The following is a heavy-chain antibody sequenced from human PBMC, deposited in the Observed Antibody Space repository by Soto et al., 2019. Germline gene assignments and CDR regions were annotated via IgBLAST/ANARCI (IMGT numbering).Heavy chain of an antibody. D-gene: IGHD6-13*01. V-gene: IGHV1-46*01. Sequence: ASVKVSCKASGYTFISNYIHWVRRAPGQGLEWMGTINPSGGNTNYAQKFQGRVTMTRDTSTSTVYMDLRSLTSEDTAVYYCARDHSISSSGAWWLDPWGQGTLVTVSS. J-gene: IGHJ5*02. CDR1: GYTFISNY. CDR2: INPSGGNT. CDR3: ARDHSISSSGAWWLDP.